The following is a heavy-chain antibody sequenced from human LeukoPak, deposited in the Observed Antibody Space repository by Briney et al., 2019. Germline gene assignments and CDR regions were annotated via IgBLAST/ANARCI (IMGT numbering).Heavy chain of an antibody. Sequence: GGSLSLSCEAAGFTFSAYAMSWVGQGPGKGVEWGSAIRGSGGSTYYADWVKGRFTISRDNAKNTLYVKMKRRRAEGAAVYYCAKASQGDYGMHLWAQGPTVTVSS. J-gene: IGHJ6*02. CDR3: AKASQGDYGMHL. CDR2: IRGSGGST. V-gene: IGHV3-23*01. CDR1: GFTFSAYA.